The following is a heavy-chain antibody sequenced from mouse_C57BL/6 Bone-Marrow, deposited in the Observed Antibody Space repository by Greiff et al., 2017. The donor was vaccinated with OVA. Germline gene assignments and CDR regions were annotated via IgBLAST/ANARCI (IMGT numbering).Heavy chain of an antibody. CDR1: GYSITSGYY. V-gene: IGHV3-6*01. CDR2: ISYDGSN. D-gene: IGHD1-1*01. CDR3: ARDDLYGSFWYFDV. J-gene: IGHJ1*03. Sequence: DVQLQESGPGLVKPSQSLSLTCSVTGYSITSGYYWNWIRQFPGNKLEWMGYISYDGSNNYNPSLKNRISITRATSKTQFFLKLNSVTTEDTATYYCARDDLYGSFWYFDVWGTGTTVTVSS.